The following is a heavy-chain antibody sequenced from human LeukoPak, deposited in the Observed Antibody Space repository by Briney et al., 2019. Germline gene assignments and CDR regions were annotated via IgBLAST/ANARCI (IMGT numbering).Heavy chain of an antibody. D-gene: IGHD3-16*01. CDR3: ARSRLGGKWHAFDI. J-gene: IGHJ3*02. CDR2: IYYSGRT. Sequence: PSETLSLTRTVSGGSISSSSYYGGWIRQPPGKGLEWSGRIYYSGRTYYNPSLNSRLTISVHKSKNQFSLQLSPVAAAGTAVYYCARSRLGGKWHAFDIWGQGRMVTVSS. CDR1: GGSISSSSYY. V-gene: IGHV4-39*01.